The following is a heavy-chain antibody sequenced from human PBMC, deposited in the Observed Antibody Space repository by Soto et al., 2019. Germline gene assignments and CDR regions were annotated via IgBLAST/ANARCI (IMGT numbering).Heavy chain of an antibody. Sequence: QMQLVQSGPEVKKPGTSVKVSCKASGFTFTSSAMQWVRQARGQRLEWIGWIVVGSGNTNYAQKFQERVTITRDMSTSTAYMELSSLGSEDTAVYYCAADLRLWFGELPNFDCWGQGTLVTVSS. D-gene: IGHD3-10*01. V-gene: IGHV1-58*02. J-gene: IGHJ4*02. CDR2: IVVGSGNT. CDR1: GFTFTSSA. CDR3: AADLRLWFGELPNFDC.